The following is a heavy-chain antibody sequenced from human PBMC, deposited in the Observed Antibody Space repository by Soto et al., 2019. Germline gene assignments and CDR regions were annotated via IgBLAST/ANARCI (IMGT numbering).Heavy chain of an antibody. CDR3: GRDNVSSSFRKRSSRWFDP. CDR2: IYYSGST. J-gene: IGHJ5*02. V-gene: IGHV4-59*01. D-gene: IGHD6-6*01. CDR1: GGSISSYY. Sequence: SETLSLTCTVSGGSISSYYWSWIRQPPGKGLEWIGYIYYSGSTNYNPSLKSRVTISVDTSKNQFSLKLSSVTAADTAVYYCGRDNVSSSFRKRSSRWFDPWGQGTLVTVSS.